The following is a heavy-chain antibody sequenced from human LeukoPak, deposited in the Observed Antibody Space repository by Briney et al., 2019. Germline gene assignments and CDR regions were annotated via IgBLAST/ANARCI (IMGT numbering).Heavy chain of an antibody. D-gene: IGHD3-22*01. V-gene: IGHV3-20*04. Sequence: GGSLRLSCAASGFTFDDYGMSWVRQAPGKGLEWVSGINWNGGSTGYADSVKGRFTISRDNAKNSLYLQMNSLRAEDTALYYCARRVYYYDSSGYSQDYYYYMDVWGKGTTVTVSS. CDR2: INWNGGST. CDR1: GFTFDDYG. J-gene: IGHJ6*03. CDR3: ARRVYYYDSSGYSQDYYYYMDV.